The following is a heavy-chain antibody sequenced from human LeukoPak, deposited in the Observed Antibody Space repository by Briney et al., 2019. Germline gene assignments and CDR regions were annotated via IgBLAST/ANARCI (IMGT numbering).Heavy chain of an antibody. D-gene: IGHD2/OR15-2a*01. Sequence: GGSLRLSCEASGFTFSSFSMNWVRQSPEKGLEWDSSITAGSSHIFYGDSMKGRFTISRDNAKNSLYLQMNSLRADDSAVYYCARDPNSKIGAFDLWGQGTMVTVSS. J-gene: IGHJ3*01. CDR1: GFTFSSFS. CDR2: ITAGSSHI. CDR3: ARDPNSKIGAFDL. V-gene: IGHV3-21*01.